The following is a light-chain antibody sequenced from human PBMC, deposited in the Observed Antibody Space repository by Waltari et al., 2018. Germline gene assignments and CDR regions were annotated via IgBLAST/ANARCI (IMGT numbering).Light chain of an antibody. Sequence: DLQMTQSPSTLSASVGDRVTITCRTSNSISRWLAWYQQKPGKAPKLLIHQASSLESGVPSRFSGSGSGTDFTLTINSLQPEDSATYYCQQYNDFIWAFGRGTKVEI. CDR3: QQYNDFIWA. CDR1: NSISRW. CDR2: QAS. V-gene: IGKV1-5*03. J-gene: IGKJ1*01.